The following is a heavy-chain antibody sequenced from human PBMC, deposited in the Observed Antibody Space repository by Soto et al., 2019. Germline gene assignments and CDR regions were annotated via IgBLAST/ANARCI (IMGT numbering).Heavy chain of an antibody. CDR1: GGSFSGYY. J-gene: IGHJ6*04. CDR2: INHSGST. V-gene: IGHV4-34*01. Sequence: SETLSLTCAVYGGSFSGYYWSWIRQPPGKGLEWIGEINHSGSTNYNPSLKSRVTISVDTSKNQFSLKLSSVTAADTAVYYCARVLRYGAPLNVWGKGTTVTVSS. CDR3: ARVLRYGAPLNV. D-gene: IGHD4-17*01.